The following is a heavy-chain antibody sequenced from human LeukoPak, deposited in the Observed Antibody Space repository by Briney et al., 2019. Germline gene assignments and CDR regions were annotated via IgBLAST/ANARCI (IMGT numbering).Heavy chain of an antibody. J-gene: IGHJ6*02. V-gene: IGHV3-43*02. CDR2: MTGDGGTR. CDR1: GFTFYDYA. Sequence: PGGSLRLSCAASGFTFYDYAMHWVRQVPGQGLEWVSLMTGDGGTRHYADSVKGRFTISKDNNTETLYLQMNSLSPENSSIYYCVNDTVTMRGRVLSDYYHGMHVWGQGTTVTVSS. CDR3: VNDTVTMRGRVLSDYYHGMHV. D-gene: IGHD3-16*01.